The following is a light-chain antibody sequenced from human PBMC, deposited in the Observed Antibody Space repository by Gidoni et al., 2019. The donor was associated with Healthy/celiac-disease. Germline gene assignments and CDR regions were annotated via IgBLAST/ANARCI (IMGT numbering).Light chain of an antibody. CDR3: MQALQTPPWT. V-gene: IGKV2-28*01. CDR1: QSLLHSNGYNY. CDR2: LGS. J-gene: IGKJ1*01. Sequence: DIVMTQSPLSLPVTPGEPASISCRSSQSLLHSNGYNYLDWYLQKPGQSPQLLIYLGSNRASGVPDRFSGSGSGTDFTLKISRVDAEDVGVYYCMQALQTPPWTFXQXTKVEIK.